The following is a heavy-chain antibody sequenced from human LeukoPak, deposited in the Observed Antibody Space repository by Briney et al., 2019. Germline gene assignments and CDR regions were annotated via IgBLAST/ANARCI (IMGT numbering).Heavy chain of an antibody. V-gene: IGHV3-7*01. CDR1: GFTYGSYW. CDR2: IKQDGSEQ. D-gene: IGHD2-21*02. CDR3: AREDSGGDCYSYYYDYYMDV. Sequence: GGSLRLSCAASGFTYGSYWMSWVRQAPGKGLEWVANIKQDGSEQYYVDSVKGRFTISRHNSKNTLYVQTNSLRAEDTAVYYCAREDSGGDCYSYYYDYYMDVWGKGTTVTVSS. J-gene: IGHJ6*03.